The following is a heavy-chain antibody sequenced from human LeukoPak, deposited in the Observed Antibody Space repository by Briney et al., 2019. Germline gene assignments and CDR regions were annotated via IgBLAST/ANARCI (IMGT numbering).Heavy chain of an antibody. CDR2: IYYSGST. V-gene: IGHV4-59*08. Sequence: SETLSLTCAVYGGSFSGYYWSWIRQPPGKGLEWIGYIYYSGSTNYNPSLKSRVTISVDTSKNQFSLKLSSVTAADTAVYYCARHNTVTRPFDYWGQGTLVTVSS. J-gene: IGHJ4*02. CDR1: GGSFSGYY. CDR3: ARHNTVTRPFDY. D-gene: IGHD4-11*01.